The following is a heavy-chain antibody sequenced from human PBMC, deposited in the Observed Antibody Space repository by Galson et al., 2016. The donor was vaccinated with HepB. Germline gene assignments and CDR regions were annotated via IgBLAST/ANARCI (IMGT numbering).Heavy chain of an antibody. CDR3: ARGKRAFEI. CDR1: GDSIYDYY. CDR2: MYYSGST. Sequence: LSLTCTVSGDSIYDYYWSWIRQPPGKGLQWIGYMYYSGSTNYNPSLKSRVTISGDTSKNHFSLKLSSVTAADTAVYYCARGKRAFEIWGQGTMVTVSS. V-gene: IGHV4-59*01. J-gene: IGHJ3*02. D-gene: IGHD4-23*01.